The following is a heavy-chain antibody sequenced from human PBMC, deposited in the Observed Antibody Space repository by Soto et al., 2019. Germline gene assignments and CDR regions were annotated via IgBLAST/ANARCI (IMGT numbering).Heavy chain of an antibody. D-gene: IGHD1-1*01. CDR1: GFTFSSYG. Sequence: PGGSLRLSCAASGFTFSSYGMHWVRQAPGKGLEWVAVISYDGSNKYYADSVKGRFTISRDNSKNTLYLQMNSLRAEDKVVYYCAKSMYNWNDGFFDYWGQGTLVTVSS. V-gene: IGHV3-30*18. J-gene: IGHJ4*02. CDR3: AKSMYNWNDGFFDY. CDR2: ISYDGSNK.